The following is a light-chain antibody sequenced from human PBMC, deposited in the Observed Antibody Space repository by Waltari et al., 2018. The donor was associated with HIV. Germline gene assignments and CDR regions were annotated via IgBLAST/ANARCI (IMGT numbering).Light chain of an antibody. Sequence: QSALTQPASVSGSPGQSITISCTGTSSDVGGYNYVSWYQHHPGKTPKLMIYDVSNRPTGVSNRLSGSKSGSTASLTISGLQAEDEADYYCSSDTSSFVVFGGGTKVT. J-gene: IGLJ2*01. CDR3: SSDTSSFVV. CDR2: DVS. CDR1: SSDVGGYNY. V-gene: IGLV2-14*03.